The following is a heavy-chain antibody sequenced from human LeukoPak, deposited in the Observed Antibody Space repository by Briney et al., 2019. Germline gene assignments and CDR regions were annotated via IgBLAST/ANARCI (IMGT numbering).Heavy chain of an antibody. CDR2: IYYSGST. CDR3: ARPSQSSSWYYFDY. CDR1: GGSISSYY. D-gene: IGHD6-13*01. Sequence: SETLSLSCTVSGGSISSYYWSWIRQPPGKGLEWIGYIYYSGSTNYNPSLKSRVTISVDTSKNQFSLKLSSVTAADTAVYYCARPSQSSSWYYFDYWGQGTLVTVSS. V-gene: IGHV4-59*01. J-gene: IGHJ4*02.